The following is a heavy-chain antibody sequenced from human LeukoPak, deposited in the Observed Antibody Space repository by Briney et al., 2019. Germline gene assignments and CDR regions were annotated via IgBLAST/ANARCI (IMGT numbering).Heavy chain of an antibody. CDR3: AKDQYGGNPQYYFDY. Sequence: GGSLRLSCAASGFTFSSYAMNWVRQAPGKGLEWVSAISGSGGNTYYADSVKGRFTISRDNSKSTLYLQMNSLRAEDTAVYYCAKDQYGGNPQYYFDYWGQGTTVTVSS. CDR2: ISGSGGNT. J-gene: IGHJ4*03. D-gene: IGHD4-23*01. CDR1: GFTFSSYA. V-gene: IGHV3-23*01.